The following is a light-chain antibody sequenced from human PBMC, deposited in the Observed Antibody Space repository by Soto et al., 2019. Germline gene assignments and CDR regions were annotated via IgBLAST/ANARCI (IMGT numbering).Light chain of an antibody. CDR2: GAS. CDR1: QSVSNNY. V-gene: IGKV3-20*01. J-gene: IGKJ1*01. CDR3: HQYDSWT. Sequence: EIVLTQSPVTLSLSPGERATLSCRASQSVSNNYLAWYQQKPGQAPRLLIYGASSRATGIPDRFSGSGSGTDFTLTISRLEPEDFAVYYCHQYDSWTFGQGTKVDIK.